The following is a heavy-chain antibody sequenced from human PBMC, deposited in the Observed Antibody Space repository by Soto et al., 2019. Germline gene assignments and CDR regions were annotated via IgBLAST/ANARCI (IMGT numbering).Heavy chain of an antibody. Sequence: ASVKVSCKASGGTFSSYAISWVRQAPGQGLEWMGGIIPIFGTANYAQKFQGRVTITADESTSTAYMELSSLRSEDTAVDYCARGRSKGAVGVYYYGMDVWGQGTTVTVSS. J-gene: IGHJ6*02. CDR3: ARGRSKGAVGVYYYGMDV. V-gene: IGHV1-69*13. CDR1: GGTFSSYA. CDR2: IIPIFGTA. D-gene: IGHD3-10*01.